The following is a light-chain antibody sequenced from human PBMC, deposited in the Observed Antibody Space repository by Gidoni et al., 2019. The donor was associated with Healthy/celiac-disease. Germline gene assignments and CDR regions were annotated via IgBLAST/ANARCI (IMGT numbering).Light chain of an antibody. Sequence: DIVLTQSPGTLSLSPGERATRSCRASQSVSSSYLAWYQQKSGQAPRRLIDGASSRATGIPDRFSGSGSGTDFTLTISRLEPEDFAVYYCQQYGSSPATFGQXTKVEIK. CDR1: QSVSSSY. V-gene: IGKV3-20*01. CDR2: GAS. J-gene: IGKJ1*01. CDR3: QQYGSSPAT.